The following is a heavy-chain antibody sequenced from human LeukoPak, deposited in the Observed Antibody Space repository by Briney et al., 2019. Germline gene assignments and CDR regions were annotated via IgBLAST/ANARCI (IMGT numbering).Heavy chain of an antibody. J-gene: IGHJ4*02. D-gene: IGHD6-13*01. CDR2: IYSGGST. Sequence: GGSLRLSCAASGFTVSSNYMSWVRQAPGKGLEWVSVIYSGGSTYYADSVKGRFTISRDNSKNTLYLQMNSLRVEDTAVYYCARNHDDYSSSWYYFDYWGQGTLVTVSS. CDR1: GFTVSSNY. V-gene: IGHV3-66*01. CDR3: ARNHDDYSSSWYYFDY.